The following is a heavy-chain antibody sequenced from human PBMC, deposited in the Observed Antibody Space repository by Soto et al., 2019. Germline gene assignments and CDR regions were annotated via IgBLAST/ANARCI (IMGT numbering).Heavy chain of an antibody. CDR1: GFTFTSSA. Sequence: GASVKVSCKASGFTFTSSAVQWVRQARGQRLEWIGWIVVGSGNTNYAQKFRERVTITRDMSTSTAYMELSSLRSEDTAVYYCAADHCSGGSCYWDAFDIWGQGTMVTVSS. CDR2: IVVGSGNT. V-gene: IGHV1-58*01. J-gene: IGHJ3*02. CDR3: AADHCSGGSCYWDAFDI. D-gene: IGHD2-15*01.